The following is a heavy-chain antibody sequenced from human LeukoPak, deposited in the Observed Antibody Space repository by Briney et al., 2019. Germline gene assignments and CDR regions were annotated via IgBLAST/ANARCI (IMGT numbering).Heavy chain of an antibody. CDR2: ISKSRNYI. J-gene: IGHJ3*02. CDR1: GFTFSRYN. D-gene: IGHD1-1*01. CDR3: VRDDPGVQQERRLSPFDI. Sequence: PGGSLRLSCAASGFTFSRYNMNWVRQSPGQGLEWVACISKSRNYIYYADSVKGRFTISRDDAKSSLYLQMDSLRVEATALYYCVRDDPGVQQERRLSPFDIWGQGTMVTVSS. V-gene: IGHV3-21*04.